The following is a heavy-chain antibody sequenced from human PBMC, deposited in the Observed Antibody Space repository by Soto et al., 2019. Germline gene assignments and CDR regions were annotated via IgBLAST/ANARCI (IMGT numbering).Heavy chain of an antibody. CDR2: ISGSSDNI. CDR1: GFIFSDYF. Sequence: QVQLVESGGGVVKPAGSLRLSCAASGFIFSDYFMSWIRQAPGKGLEWVSFISGSSDNIKYADSVKGRFTISRDNAKNSLYLQMNSLRAEDTAVYYCVRDSARIVVVPPVDVDNRLDPWGRGTLVTVSS. J-gene: IGHJ5*02. V-gene: IGHV3-11*06. D-gene: IGHD2-2*01. CDR3: VRDSARIVVVPPVDVDNRLDP.